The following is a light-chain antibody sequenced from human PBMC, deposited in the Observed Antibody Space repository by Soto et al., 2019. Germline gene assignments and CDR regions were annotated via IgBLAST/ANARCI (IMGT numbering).Light chain of an antibody. CDR1: SSNIGSNY. CDR2: RNN. Sequence: QSVLTQPPSASGTPGQRVTISCSGSSSNIGSNYVYWYQHLPGTAPKLLIYRNNQRPSGVPDRFSGSKSGTSASLAISGLRSEDEADYYCVAWDDSLSGVVFGGGTKHTVL. V-gene: IGLV1-47*01. CDR3: VAWDDSLSGVV. J-gene: IGLJ2*01.